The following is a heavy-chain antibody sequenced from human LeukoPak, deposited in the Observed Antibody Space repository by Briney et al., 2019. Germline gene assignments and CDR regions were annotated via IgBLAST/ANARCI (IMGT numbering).Heavy chain of an antibody. V-gene: IGHV3-21*01. CDR3: ARDLTKPTPVGRWYYGSVENWFDP. D-gene: IGHD3-10*01. CDR2: ISSSSSSYI. Sequence: PGGSLRLSCAASGFTFSSYSMNWVRQAPGKGLEWVSSISSSSSSYIYYADSVKGRFTISRDNAKNSLYLQMNSLRAEDTAVYYCARDLTKPTPVGRWYYGSVENWFDPWGQGTLVTVSS. CDR1: GFTFSSYS. J-gene: IGHJ5*02.